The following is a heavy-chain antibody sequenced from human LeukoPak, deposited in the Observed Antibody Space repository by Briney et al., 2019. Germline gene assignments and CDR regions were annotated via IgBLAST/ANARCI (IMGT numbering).Heavy chain of an antibody. D-gene: IGHD3-22*01. CDR2: IIPIFGTA. Sequence: AASVKVSCKASGGTFSSYAISWVRQAPGQGLEWMGRIIPIFGTANYAQKFQGRVTITTDESTSTAYMELSSLRSEDTAVYYCARDPHYYDSSGYYSRAFDIWGQGTMVTVSS. V-gene: IGHV1-69*05. J-gene: IGHJ3*02. CDR3: ARDPHYYDSSGYYSRAFDI. CDR1: GGTFSSYA.